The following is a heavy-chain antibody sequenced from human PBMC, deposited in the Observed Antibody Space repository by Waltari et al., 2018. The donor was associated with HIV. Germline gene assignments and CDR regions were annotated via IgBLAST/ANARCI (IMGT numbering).Heavy chain of an antibody. CDR2: ILYDGSSK. CDR1: GFTFSSCG. CDR3: MKGSPGASLNAFEI. Sequence: QVQLVEYGGGVVQPGRSLRLSCVASGFTFSSCGMHWVRQAPGKGLEWVAVILYDGSSKYYADSVKGRFTVSRDNSKNTLYLQMNSLRAEDTAVFYCMKGSPGASLNAFEIWGQGTMVTVSS. J-gene: IGHJ3*02. V-gene: IGHV3-30*18.